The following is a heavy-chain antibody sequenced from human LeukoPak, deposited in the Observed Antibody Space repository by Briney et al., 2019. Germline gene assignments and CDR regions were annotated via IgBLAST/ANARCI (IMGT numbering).Heavy chain of an antibody. Sequence: SETLSLTCTVSGGSISSYYWSWIRQPPGKGLEWIGYIYYSGSTNYNPSLKSRVTISVDTSKNQFSLKLSSVTAADTAVYYCARLDYYGSGTESWGQGTLVTVSS. J-gene: IGHJ5*02. D-gene: IGHD3-10*01. CDR2: IYYSGST. V-gene: IGHV4-59*01. CDR1: GGSISSYY. CDR3: ARLDYYGSGTES.